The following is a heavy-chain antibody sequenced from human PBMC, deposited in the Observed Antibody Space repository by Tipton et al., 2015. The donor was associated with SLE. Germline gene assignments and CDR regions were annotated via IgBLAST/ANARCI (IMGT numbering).Heavy chain of an antibody. V-gene: IGHV4-4*07. CDR1: GGSMTSYY. D-gene: IGHD5-24*01. CDR2: VFSSGST. Sequence: TLSLTCTVSGGSMTSYYWNWIRQPAGKGLEWIGRVFSSGSTDYNPSLKSRVTMSLDTSKSHFSLKLTTVTAADTAVYYCARHPVEMATIGTFDHWGQGTLVTVSS. CDR3: ARHPVEMATIGTFDH. J-gene: IGHJ4*02.